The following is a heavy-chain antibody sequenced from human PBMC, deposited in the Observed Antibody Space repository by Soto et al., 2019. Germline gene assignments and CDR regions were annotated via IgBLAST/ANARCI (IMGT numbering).Heavy chain of an antibody. D-gene: IGHD3-10*01. Sequence: GGSLRLSCAASGFTFSSYAMHWVRQAPGKGLEWVAVISYDGSNKYYADSVKGRFTISRDNSKNTLYLQMNSLRAEDTAVYYCARDRSTMVRGVGYFDYWGQGTLVTVSS. V-gene: IGHV3-30-3*01. CDR1: GFTFSSYA. CDR3: ARDRSTMVRGVGYFDY. CDR2: ISYDGSNK. J-gene: IGHJ4*02.